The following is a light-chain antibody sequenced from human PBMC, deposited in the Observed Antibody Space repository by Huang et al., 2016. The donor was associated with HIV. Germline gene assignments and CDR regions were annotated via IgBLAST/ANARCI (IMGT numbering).Light chain of an antibody. Sequence: DIVMTQAPGSLSVSPGERATISCKSSQSLLYSLNGKNYLAWFQQRPGRPPKLILYWASTRESGIPDRFSGSGSGTDFTLTIDNVQPEDVTTYYCQQYYSVPQTFGRGTKVEIK. J-gene: IGKJ1*01. CDR3: QQYYSVPQT. CDR2: WAS. V-gene: IGKV4-1*01. CDR1: QSLLYSLNGKNY.